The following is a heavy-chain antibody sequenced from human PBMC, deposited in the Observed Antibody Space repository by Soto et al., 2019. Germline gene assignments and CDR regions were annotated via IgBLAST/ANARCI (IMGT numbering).Heavy chain of an antibody. CDR3: ARVMVRGVIQMGYYYYGMDV. V-gene: IGHV3-48*02. CDR2: ISSSSSTI. D-gene: IGHD3-10*01. Sequence: HPGGSLRLSCAASGFTFSSYSMNWVRQAPGKGLEWVSYISSSSSTIYYADSVKGRFTISRDNAKNSLYLQMNSLRDEDTAVYYCARVMVRGVIQMGYYYYGMDVWGQGTTVTVSS. J-gene: IGHJ6*02. CDR1: GFTFSSYS.